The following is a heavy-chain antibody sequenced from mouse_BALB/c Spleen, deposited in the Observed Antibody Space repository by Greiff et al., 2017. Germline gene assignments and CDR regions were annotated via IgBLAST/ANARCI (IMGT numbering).Heavy chain of an antibody. V-gene: IGHV1-80*01. Sequence: QVQLQQSGAELVRPGSSVKISCKASGYAFSSYWMNWVKQRPGQGLEWIGQIYPGDGDTNYNGKFKGKATLTADKSSSTAYMQLSSLTSEDSAVYFCAIYYGNPYFDYWGQGTTLTVSS. D-gene: IGHD2-1*01. CDR3: AIYYGNPYFDY. CDR2: IYPGDGDT. J-gene: IGHJ2*01. CDR1: GYAFSSYW.